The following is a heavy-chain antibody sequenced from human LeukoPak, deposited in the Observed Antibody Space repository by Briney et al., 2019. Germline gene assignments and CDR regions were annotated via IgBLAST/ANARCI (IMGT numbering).Heavy chain of an antibody. CDR3: ARLGSLYDFWSGQYYRYYYYMEV. V-gene: IGHV3-66*04. D-gene: IGHD3-3*01. CDR2: IYSGGNT. J-gene: IGHJ6*03. CDR1: GCTVSSNS. Sequence: PGGSLSLSCTVSGCTVSSNSMSWVRQAPGKGLEWVAFIYSGGNTHYTDSVKGRFTISRDNPKTTLYQQMNSLRGEDTAMSFCARLGSLYDFWSGQYYRYYYYMEVWGEGATVSVSS.